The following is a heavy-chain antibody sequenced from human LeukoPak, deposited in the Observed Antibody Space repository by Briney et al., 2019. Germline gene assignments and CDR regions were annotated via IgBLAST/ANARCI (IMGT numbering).Heavy chain of an antibody. J-gene: IGHJ4*02. D-gene: IGHD3-9*01. V-gene: IGHV3-23*01. Sequence: GGSLRLSCATSGFTFSSYAMSWVRQAPGKGLEWVSAISGSGGSTYYADSVKGRFTISRDNSKNTLYLQMNSLRAEDTAVYYCAKDRGLRYFDWLLGYWGQGTLVTVSS. CDR2: ISGSGGST. CDR1: GFTFSSYA. CDR3: AKDRGLRYFDWLLGY.